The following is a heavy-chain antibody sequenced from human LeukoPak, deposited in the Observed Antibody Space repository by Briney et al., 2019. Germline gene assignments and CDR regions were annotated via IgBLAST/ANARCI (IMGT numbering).Heavy chain of an antibody. D-gene: IGHD1-14*01. V-gene: IGHV3-30*18. CDR3: AKAPGPRSTYCMDV. CDR1: GFTFSSYG. CDR2: ISYDGSNK. Sequence: GGSLRLSCAASGFTFSSYGMHWVRQAPGKGLEWVAVISYDGSNKYYADSVKGRFTISRDNSKNTLYLQMNSLRAEDTAVYYCAKAPGPRSTYCMDVWGQGTTVTVSS. J-gene: IGHJ6*02.